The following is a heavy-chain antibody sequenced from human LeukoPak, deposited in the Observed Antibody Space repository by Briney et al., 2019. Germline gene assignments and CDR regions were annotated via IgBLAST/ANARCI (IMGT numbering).Heavy chain of an antibody. J-gene: IGHJ4*02. CDR1: GFTFSNYG. D-gene: IGHD1-26*01. V-gene: IGHV3-23*01. Sequence: GGTLRLSCVASGFTFSNYGMSWVRQAPGKGLEWVSAITGSGGTTYYADSMKGRFTISRDNSKNTLYLQMNSLRAEDTAVYYCAKDRVGAILYFDYWGLGTLVTVSS. CDR2: ITGSGGTT. CDR3: AKDRVGAILYFDY.